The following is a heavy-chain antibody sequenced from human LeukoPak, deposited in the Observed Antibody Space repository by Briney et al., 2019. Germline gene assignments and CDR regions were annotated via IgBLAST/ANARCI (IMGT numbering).Heavy chain of an antibody. V-gene: IGHV3-21*04. Sequence: GGSLRLSCAASGFTFSTYNMNWVRQAPGKGLEWVSSISSSSSYIYYADSVKGRFTISRDNAKNSLYLQMNSLRAEDTAVYYCAKDRSCSGSSCNVGSWGQGTMVTVSS. CDR2: ISSSSSYI. CDR3: AKDRSCSGSSCNVGS. D-gene: IGHD2-2*01. J-gene: IGHJ3*01. CDR1: GFTFSTYN.